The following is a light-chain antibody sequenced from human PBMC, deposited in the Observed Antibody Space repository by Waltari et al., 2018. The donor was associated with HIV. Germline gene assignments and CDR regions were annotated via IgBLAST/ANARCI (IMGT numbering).Light chain of an antibody. CDR1: QSLIHSDGNTS. J-gene: IGKJ3*01. CDR3: MQTTQFPFT. Sequence: DIVLTQTSLSSPVTIGQPASISCRSSQSLIHSDGNTSLHWFQHRPGHPPRILMHKLSHRFSGVPDRFSGTGAGTDFTLEISRVEAEDVGIYYCMQTTQFPFTFGPGTKVDV. V-gene: IGKV2-24*01. CDR2: KLS.